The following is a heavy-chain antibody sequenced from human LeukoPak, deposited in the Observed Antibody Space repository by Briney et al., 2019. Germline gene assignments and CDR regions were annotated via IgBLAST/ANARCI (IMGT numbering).Heavy chain of an antibody. CDR1: GYTFTGYY. V-gene: IGHV1-2*02. CDR2: INPNSGGT. CDR3: ARVGGYSYGYTFDY. J-gene: IGHJ4*02. D-gene: IGHD5-18*01. Sequence: ASVKVSCKASGYTFTGYYMHWVRRAPGQGLEWMGWINPNSGGTNYAQKFQGRVTMTRDTSISTAYMELSRLRSDDTAVYYCARVGGYSYGYTFDYWGQGTLVTVSS.